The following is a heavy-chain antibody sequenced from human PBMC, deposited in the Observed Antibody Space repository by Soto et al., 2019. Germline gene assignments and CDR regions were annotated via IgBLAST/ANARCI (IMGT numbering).Heavy chain of an antibody. CDR2: ISSGSDNI. CDR1: GFRFSDHS. CDR3: ARLPKGSLVTA. J-gene: IGHJ4*02. D-gene: IGHD2-21*02. Sequence: GSLRLSCVASGFRFSDHSMTWVRQSPGKGLQWIAYISSGSDNIYYAESVRGRFTVSRDNAKNALFLQMNSLRDDDTATYYCARLPKGSLVTAWGQGTRVTVS. V-gene: IGHV3-48*02.